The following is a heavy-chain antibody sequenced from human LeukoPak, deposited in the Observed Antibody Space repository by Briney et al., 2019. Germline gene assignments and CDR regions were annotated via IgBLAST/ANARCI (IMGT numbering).Heavy chain of an antibody. J-gene: IGHJ4*02. D-gene: IGHD3-10*01. Sequence: GGSLRLSCAASGFTFSSYAMSWVRQAPGRGLEWVSAISGSGGCTDYADSVKGRFTISRDNSKNTLYLQMTSLRAEDTAVYYCASGLYGSGSYSFDYWGQGTLVTVSS. CDR3: ASGLYGSGSYSFDY. CDR1: GFTFSSYA. CDR2: ISGSGGCT. V-gene: IGHV3-23*01.